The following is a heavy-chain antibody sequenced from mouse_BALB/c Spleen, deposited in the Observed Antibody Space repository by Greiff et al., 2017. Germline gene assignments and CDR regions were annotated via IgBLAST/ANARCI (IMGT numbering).Heavy chain of an antibody. V-gene: IGHV5-6-3*01. D-gene: IGHD2-1*01. CDR3: ARDDGNYAYAMDY. CDR1: GFTFSSYG. J-gene: IGHJ4*01. Sequence: DVQLQVSGGGLVQPGGSLKLSCAASGFTFSSYGMSWVRQTPDKRLELVATINSNGGSTYYPDSVKGRFTISRDNAKNTLYLQMSSLKSEDTAMYYCARDDGNYAYAMDYWGQGTSVTVSS. CDR2: INSNGGST.